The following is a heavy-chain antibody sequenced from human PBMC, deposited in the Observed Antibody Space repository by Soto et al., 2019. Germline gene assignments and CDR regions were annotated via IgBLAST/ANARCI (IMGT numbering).Heavy chain of an antibody. V-gene: IGHV5-10-1*01. CDR3: ARSYYYDTDGYGF. CDR1: GYSFTSHW. D-gene: IGHD3-22*01. CDR2: IDPSDSRT. Sequence: PGESLKISCKASGYSFTSHWISWVRQMPGKGLEWMGRIDPSDSRTNYSPSMQGHTTISADKSISTAYLQWSSLKASDTGMYYCARSYYYDTDGYGFWGQGTLVTVSS. J-gene: IGHJ4*02.